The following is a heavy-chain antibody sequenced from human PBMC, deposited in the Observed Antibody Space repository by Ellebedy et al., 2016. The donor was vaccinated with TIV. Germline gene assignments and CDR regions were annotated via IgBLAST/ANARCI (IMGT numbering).Heavy chain of an antibody. CDR2: INPDSAGT. J-gene: IGHJ4*02. D-gene: IGHD2-2*01. V-gene: IGHV1-2*02. CDR3: ARRLSTHYAPFDS. CDR1: GYTFTDYY. Sequence: AASVKVSCKTSGYTFTDYYIHWVRQAPGHGLEWMGWINPDSAGTNYAQNFQGRVTMTRDTSISTAYMELSGLRFDDTAVYYCARRLSTHYAPFDSWGQGTLVTVSS.